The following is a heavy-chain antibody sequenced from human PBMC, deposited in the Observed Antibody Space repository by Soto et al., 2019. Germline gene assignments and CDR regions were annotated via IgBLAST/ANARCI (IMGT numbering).Heavy chain of an antibody. Sequence: PGGSLRLSCAASGFTFSSYWMSWVRQAPGKGLEWVANIKQDGSEKYYVDSVKGRFTISRDNAKNSLYLQMNSLRAEDTAVYYCARGRYSSSRGYYFDYWGQGPLVTVSS. J-gene: IGHJ4*02. CDR1: GFTFSSYW. CDR3: ARGRYSSSRGYYFDY. D-gene: IGHD6-6*01. CDR2: IKQDGSEK. V-gene: IGHV3-7*03.